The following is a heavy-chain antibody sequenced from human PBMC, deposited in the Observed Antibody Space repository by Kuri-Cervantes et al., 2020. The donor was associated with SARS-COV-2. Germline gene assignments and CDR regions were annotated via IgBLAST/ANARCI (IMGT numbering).Heavy chain of an antibody. Sequence: ESLKISCTVSGGSISSSSYYWGWIRQPPGKGLEWIGSIYYSGSTYYNPSLKSRVTISVDTSKNQFSLKLSSVTAADTAVYYCARETPGGLDYWGQGTLVTVSS. D-gene: IGHD3-10*01. CDR2: IYYSGST. CDR3: ARETPGGLDY. V-gene: IGHV4-39*02. CDR1: GGSISSSSYY. J-gene: IGHJ4*02.